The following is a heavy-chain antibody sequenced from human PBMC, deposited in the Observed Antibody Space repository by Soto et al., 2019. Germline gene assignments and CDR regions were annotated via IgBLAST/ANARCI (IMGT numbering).Heavy chain of an antibody. CDR1: GGTFSSYT. J-gene: IGHJ4*02. CDR2: IIPILGIA. V-gene: IGHV1-69*08. Sequence: QVQLVQSGAEVKKPGSSVKVSCKASGGTFSSYTISWVRQAPGQGLEWMGRIIPILGIANYAQKFQGRVTSSADESTSTAYMELSSLRSEDTAVYYCARESRGYCSRTSCPPDYWGQGTLVTVSS. CDR3: ARESRGYCSRTSCPPDY. D-gene: IGHD2-2*01.